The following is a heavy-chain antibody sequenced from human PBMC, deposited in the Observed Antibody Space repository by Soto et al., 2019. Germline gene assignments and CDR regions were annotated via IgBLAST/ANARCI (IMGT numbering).Heavy chain of an antibody. Sequence: TGGSLRLSCAASGFTFSSYAMSWVRQAPGKGLEWVSAISGSGGSTYYADSVKGRFTISRDNSKNTLYLQMNSLRAEDTAVYYCAKMLMYSSDSFDYWGQGTLVTVSS. CDR3: AKMLMYSSDSFDY. J-gene: IGHJ4*02. CDR1: GFTFSSYA. CDR2: ISGSGGST. V-gene: IGHV3-23*01. D-gene: IGHD6-25*01.